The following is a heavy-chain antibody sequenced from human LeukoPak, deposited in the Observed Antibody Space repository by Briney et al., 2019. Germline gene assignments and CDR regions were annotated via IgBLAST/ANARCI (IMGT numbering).Heavy chain of an antibody. CDR2: ISWNSGSI. CDR1: GFTFDDYA. CDR3: AKDIEDSYGYSFDY. Sequence: GGSLRLSCAASGFTFDDYAMHWVRQAPGKGLEWVSGISWNSGSIGYADSVKGRFTISRDNAKNSLYLQMNSLRAEDTALYFCAKDIEDSYGYSFDYWGQGTLVTVSS. D-gene: IGHD5-18*01. J-gene: IGHJ4*02. V-gene: IGHV3-9*01.